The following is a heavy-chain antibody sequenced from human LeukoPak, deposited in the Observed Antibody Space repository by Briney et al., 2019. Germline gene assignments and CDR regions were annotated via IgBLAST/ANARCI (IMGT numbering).Heavy chain of an antibody. V-gene: IGHV3-23*01. Sequence: GGSLRLSCAASGFTFSSYAMSWVRQAPGKGLEWVSAISGSGGSTYYADSVKGRFTISRDNSKNTLYVQMNGLRAEDTAVYYCAARSNNWYVLDYWGQGTLVTVSS. J-gene: IGHJ4*02. D-gene: IGHD6-13*01. CDR1: GFTFSSYA. CDR2: ISGSGGST. CDR3: AARSNNWYVLDY.